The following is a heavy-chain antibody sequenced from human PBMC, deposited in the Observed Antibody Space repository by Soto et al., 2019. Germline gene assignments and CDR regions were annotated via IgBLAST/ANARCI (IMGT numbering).Heavy chain of an antibody. D-gene: IGHD2-15*01. CDR1: GFTFSGYA. Sequence: QVQLVESGGGVVQPGTSLRLSCAASGFTFSGYAMHWVRQAPGKGLEGVAFISYDGSDKFYADSVKGRFTISRDNSKNTLFLQMNSLRAEDTAVYYCARERDSLDDWGQGTLVIVSS. V-gene: IGHV3-30-3*01. J-gene: IGHJ4*02. CDR2: ISYDGSDK. CDR3: ARERDSLDD.